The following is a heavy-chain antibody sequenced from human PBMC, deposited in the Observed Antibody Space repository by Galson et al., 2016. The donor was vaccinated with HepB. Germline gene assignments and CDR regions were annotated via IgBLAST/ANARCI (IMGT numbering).Heavy chain of an antibody. CDR2: IRDSTTI. CDR3: VTDYNFAFDI. Sequence: SLRLSCAASGFTFNIYSMNWVRQAPGKGLEWVSYIRDSTTIYYADSVKGRFTISRDDAKSSLYLQMNSLRDEDTAVYYCVTDYNFAFDIWGQGTMVTVSS. CDR1: GFTFNIYS. V-gene: IGHV3-48*02. D-gene: IGHD5-24*01. J-gene: IGHJ3*02.